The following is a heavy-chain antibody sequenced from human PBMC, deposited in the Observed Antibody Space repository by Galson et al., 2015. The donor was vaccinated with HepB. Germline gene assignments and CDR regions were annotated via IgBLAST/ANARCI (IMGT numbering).Heavy chain of an antibody. Sequence: SLRLSCAASGFTFSSYGMHWVRQAPGKGLEWVAVISYDGSNKYYADSVKGRFTISRDNCKNTLYLQMNSLRAEDTAVYYCVQARGYSGYDPLEGYYFDYWGQGTLVTVSS. CDR3: VQARGYSGYDPLEGYYFDY. D-gene: IGHD5-12*01. J-gene: IGHJ4*02. CDR1: GFTFSSYG. CDR2: ISYDGSNK. V-gene: IGHV3-30*03.